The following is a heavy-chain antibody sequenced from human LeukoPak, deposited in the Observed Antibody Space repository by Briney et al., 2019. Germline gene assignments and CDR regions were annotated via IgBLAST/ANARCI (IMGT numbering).Heavy chain of an antibody. D-gene: IGHD3-22*01. CDR3: ARDSAYYDSSGYYYFDY. CDR1: GFTFSSYA. V-gene: IGHV3-64*01. J-gene: IGHJ4*02. CDR2: ISSNGGST. Sequence: GGSLRLSCAASGFTFSSYAMHWVRQAPGKGVEYVSAISSNGGSTYYANSVKGRYTISRDNSKKRLYLQMGSLRAEDMAVYYCARDSAYYDSSGYYYFDYWGQGTLVTVSS.